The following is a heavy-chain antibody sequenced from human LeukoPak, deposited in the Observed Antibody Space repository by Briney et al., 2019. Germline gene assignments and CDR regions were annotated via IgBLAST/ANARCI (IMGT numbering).Heavy chain of an antibody. D-gene: IGHD3-22*01. CDR2: IKQDGREK. V-gene: IGHV3-7*01. J-gene: IGHJ4*02. Sequence: PGGSLRLSCAASEFTFGSYWMSWVRQAPGKGLEWVANIKQDGREKYYVDSVKGRFTVSRDNAKKSLYLQMNSLRAEDTAVYYCARIYYDTSGDDWGQGTLVIVSS. CDR3: ARIYYDTSGDD. CDR1: EFTFGSYW.